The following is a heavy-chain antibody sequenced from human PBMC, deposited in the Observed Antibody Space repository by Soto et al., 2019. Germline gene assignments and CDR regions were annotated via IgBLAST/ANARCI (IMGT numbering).Heavy chain of an antibody. Sequence: QARLEESGGGVVQPGRSLRLSCSASGFTFRNFGFHWVRQAPGKGLEWVALIWYDGSNKYYAESLKGRVSISRDNSKNTLHLEMKSLRFEDTAVYYCARDGDIQGGPPPKNYAMDVWGQGTTVTVSS. CDR3: ARDGDIQGGPPPKNYAMDV. CDR2: IWYDGSNK. CDR1: GFTFRNFG. J-gene: IGHJ6*02. V-gene: IGHV3-33*08. D-gene: IGHD5-12*01.